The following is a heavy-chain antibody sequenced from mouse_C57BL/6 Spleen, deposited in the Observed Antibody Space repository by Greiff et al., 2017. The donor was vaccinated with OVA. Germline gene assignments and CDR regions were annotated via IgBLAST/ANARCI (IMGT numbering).Heavy chain of an antibody. D-gene: IGHD2-1*01. J-gene: IGHJ4*01. Sequence: VQLQQPGAELVRPGSSVKLSCKASGYTFTSYWMHWVKQRPIQGLEWIGNIDPSDSETHYNQKFKDKATLTVDKSSSTAYMQLSSLTSEDSAVYYSARAYGNYPSYAMDYWGQGTSVTVSS. V-gene: IGHV1-52*01. CDR2: IDPSDSET. CDR1: GYTFTSYW. CDR3: ARAYGNYPSYAMDY.